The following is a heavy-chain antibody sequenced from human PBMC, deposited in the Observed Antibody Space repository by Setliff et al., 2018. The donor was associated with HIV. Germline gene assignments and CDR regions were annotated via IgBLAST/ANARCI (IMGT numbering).Heavy chain of an antibody. Sequence: PSETLSLTCSVSGYSISTGYDWGWIRQPPGKGPEWIGHIYTNGYTNYNPSLKSRVTISVDTSKNQFSLRLTSVTAADTAVYYCARDQSDWFYWGQGTLVTVSS. CDR1: GYSISTGYD. CDR2: IYTNGYT. D-gene: IGHD3-3*01. J-gene: IGHJ4*02. CDR3: ARDQSDWFY. V-gene: IGHV4-38-2*02.